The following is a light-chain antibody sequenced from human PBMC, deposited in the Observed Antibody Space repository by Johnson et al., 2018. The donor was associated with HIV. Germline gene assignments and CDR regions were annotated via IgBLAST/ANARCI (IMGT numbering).Light chain of an antibody. V-gene: IGLV1-51*01. Sequence: QSVLTQPPSVSAAPGQKVTISCSGSSSNIGNNYVSWYQQLPGTAPKLLIYDNDKRPSDIPDRLSGSKSGTSATLGLTGLQTGDEADYYSGIWDASLSPLYVFGSGTTITVL. CDR2: DND. J-gene: IGLJ1*01. CDR1: SSNIGNNY. CDR3: GIWDASLSPLYV.